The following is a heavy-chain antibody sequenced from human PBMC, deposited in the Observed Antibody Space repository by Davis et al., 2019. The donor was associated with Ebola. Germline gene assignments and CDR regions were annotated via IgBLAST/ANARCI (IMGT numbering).Heavy chain of an antibody. J-gene: IGHJ4*02. D-gene: IGHD4-17*01. Sequence: MPSETLSLTCSVSGASISSYYWSWIRQPPGKGLEWIGYIYYSGSTNYNPPLKSRVTISVDTSKNQFSLKLSSVTAADTAVYYCARVASYGDYFDYWGLGTLVTVSS. CDR3: ARVASYGDYFDY. CDR2: IYYSGST. V-gene: IGHV4-59*12. CDR1: GASISSYY.